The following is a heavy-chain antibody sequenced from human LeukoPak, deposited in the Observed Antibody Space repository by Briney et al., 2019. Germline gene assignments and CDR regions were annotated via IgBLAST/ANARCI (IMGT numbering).Heavy chain of an antibody. D-gene: IGHD2-21*02. V-gene: IGHV1-69*04. J-gene: IGHJ5*02. CDR2: IIPILSIA. CDR3: APVWVTQLFNWFDP. CDR1: GGTFSSYA. Sequence: SVKVSCKASGGTFSSYAISWVRQAPGQGLEWMGRIIPILSIANYAQKFQGRVTITADKSTSTAYMELSSLRSEDTAVYYCAPVWVTQLFNWFDPWGQGTLVTVSS.